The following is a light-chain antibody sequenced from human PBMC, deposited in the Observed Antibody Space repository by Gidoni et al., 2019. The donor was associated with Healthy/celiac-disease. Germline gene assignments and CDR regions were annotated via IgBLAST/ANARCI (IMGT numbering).Light chain of an antibody. V-gene: IGKV4-1*01. Sequence: DIVMAQSPDSLAVALGERATINCKSSQSVLYSSNNKNYLAWYQQKPGQPPKLLIYWASTREAGVPDRFSGSGSGTDFTLTISSLQAEDVAVYDCQQDYSTPDTFXQXTKLEIK. CDR2: WAS. CDR3: QQDYSTPDT. CDR1: QSVLYSSNNKNY. J-gene: IGKJ2*01.